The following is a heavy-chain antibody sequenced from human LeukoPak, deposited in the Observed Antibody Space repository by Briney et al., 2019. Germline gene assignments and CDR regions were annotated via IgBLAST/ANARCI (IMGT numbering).Heavy chain of an antibody. J-gene: IGHJ6*02. CDR3: ARELGRPTQAHKNYYYYGMDV. V-gene: IGHV1-46*01. D-gene: IGHD1-26*01. Sequence: ASVKVSCKASGYTFTSYYMHWVRQAPGQGLEWMGIINPSSGSTSYAQKFQGRVTMTRDTSTSTAYMELRSLRSDDTAVYYCARELGRPTQAHKNYYYYGMDVWGQGTTVTVSS. CDR2: INPSSGST. CDR1: GYTFTSYY.